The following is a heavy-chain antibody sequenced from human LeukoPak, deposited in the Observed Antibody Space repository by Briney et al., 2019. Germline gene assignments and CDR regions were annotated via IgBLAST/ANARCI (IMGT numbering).Heavy chain of an antibody. V-gene: IGHV5-51*01. CDR3: ATAGGTDAFDI. D-gene: IGHD4-23*01. CDR1: GYSFITYW. CDR2: IFPPDSET. Sequence: GESLKISCKTSGYSFITYWIGWVRQMPGKGLEWMGVIFPPDSETRYNPSFQGQVTISADKSIKTVYLQWSSLKASDTAMYYCATAGGTDAFDIWGQGTMVTVSS. J-gene: IGHJ3*02.